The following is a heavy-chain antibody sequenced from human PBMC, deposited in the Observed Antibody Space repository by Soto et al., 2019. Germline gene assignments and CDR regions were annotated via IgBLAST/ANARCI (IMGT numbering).Heavy chain of an antibody. D-gene: IGHD3-22*01. V-gene: IGHV1-69*12. CDR3: TRDDSSGYYYAG. CDR2: IIPIFGTA. CDR1: GGTFSSYA. Sequence: QVQLVQSGAEVKKPGSSVKVSCKDSGGTFSSYAISWVRQAPGQGLEWMGGIIPIFGTANYAQKFQGRVTITADEYTSTAYMELSSLRSEDTAVYYCTRDDSSGYYYAGWGQGTLVTVSS. J-gene: IGHJ4*02.